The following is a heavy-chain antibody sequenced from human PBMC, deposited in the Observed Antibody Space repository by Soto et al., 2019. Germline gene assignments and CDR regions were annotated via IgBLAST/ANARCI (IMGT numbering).Heavy chain of an antibody. D-gene: IGHD4-17*01. CDR2: ISSSSSNI. CDR3: AREDYAGASPRFDY. J-gene: IGHJ4*02. V-gene: IGHV3-21*01. CDR1: GFIFSSYT. Sequence: EVQLVESGGGLVKPGGSLRLSCAASGFIFSSYTMTWVRQAPGKGLEWVSSISSSSSNIEYADSVKGRFSVSRDNANNSLFLQITSLRAEDTAVYYCAREDYAGASPRFDYWGLGALVTVSS.